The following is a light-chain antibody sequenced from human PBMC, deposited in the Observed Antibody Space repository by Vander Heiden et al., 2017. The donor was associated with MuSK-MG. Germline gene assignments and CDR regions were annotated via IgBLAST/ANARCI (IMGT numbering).Light chain of an antibody. CDR3: SSSIRTKTPV. V-gene: IGLV2-14*01. Sequence: QSALTQPASVSGSPGQSITISCTGTSSDIGSYNYVSWYQQHPGKAPKLLIYEVTSRPSGVSNRVSGSKSGNAASLTISGLQAEDDADDYCSSSIRTKTPVFGGGTKLTVL. J-gene: IGLJ2*01. CDR1: SSDIGSYNY. CDR2: EVT.